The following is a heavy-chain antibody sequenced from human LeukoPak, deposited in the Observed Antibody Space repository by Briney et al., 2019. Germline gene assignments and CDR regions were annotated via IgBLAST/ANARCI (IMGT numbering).Heavy chain of an antibody. J-gene: IGHJ4*02. Sequence: ASVKVPCKASGYAFTSYSISWVRQAPGQGLEWMGWISAYNGNTNYAQKLQGRVTMTTDTSTSTAYIELRSLRSDDTAVYYCARDHSSSCQLLDYWGQGTLVTVSS. CDR2: ISAYNGNT. D-gene: IGHD2-2*01. CDR3: ARDHSSSCQLLDY. CDR1: GYAFTSYS. V-gene: IGHV1-18*01.